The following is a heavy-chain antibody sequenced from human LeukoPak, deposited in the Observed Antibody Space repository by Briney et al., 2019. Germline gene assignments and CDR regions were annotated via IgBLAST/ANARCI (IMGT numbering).Heavy chain of an antibody. CDR2: IIPISGTP. D-gene: IGHD4-17*01. CDR3: AREVYGDPSFDY. J-gene: IGHJ4*02. V-gene: IGHV1-69*05. CDR1: GDTFSTKG. Sequence: SVKVSCKASGDTFSTKGISWVRKAPGQGLEWMGGIIPISGTPNYPQKFQDRITFTTDESTRTAYMELTSLTSEDTAVYYCAREVYGDPSFDYWSQGT.